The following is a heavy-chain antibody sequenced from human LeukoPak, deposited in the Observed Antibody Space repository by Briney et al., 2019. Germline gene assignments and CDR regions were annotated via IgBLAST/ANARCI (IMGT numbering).Heavy chain of an antibody. CDR3: ARSDFWSGPPAY. J-gene: IGHJ4*02. D-gene: IGHD3-3*01. CDR2: VYYSGIT. CDR1: GGSISTYY. Sequence: PSETLSLTCTVSGGSISTYYWNWIRQTPGKGLEWIGYVYYSGITYYNPSLQSRVTISVDTSKNHFSLSLGSVTPADPAVYYCARSDFWSGPPAYWGLGTLVTVSS. V-gene: IGHV4-59*01.